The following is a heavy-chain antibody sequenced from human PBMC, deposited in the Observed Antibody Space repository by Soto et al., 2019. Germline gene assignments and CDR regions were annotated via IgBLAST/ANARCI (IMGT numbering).Heavy chain of an antibody. D-gene: IGHD1-7*01. CDR3: ARDLRISRYNWSYGFDYYYYYGIDV. V-gene: IGHV1-2*02. CDR1: GYTFTGYY. J-gene: IGHJ6*02. CDR2: INPNSGGT. Sequence: SVKVSCKDSGYTFTGYYMHWVRQAPGQGLEWTGWINPNSGGTNYAQKFQGGVTMTRDTSISTAYMELSRLRSDDTAVYYCARDLRISRYNWSYGFDYYYYYGIDVWGHRPTVPVSS.